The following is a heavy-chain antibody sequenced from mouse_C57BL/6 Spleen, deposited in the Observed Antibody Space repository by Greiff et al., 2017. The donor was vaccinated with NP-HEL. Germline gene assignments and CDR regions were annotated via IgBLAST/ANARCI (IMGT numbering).Heavy chain of an antibody. CDR1: GYTFTDYE. Sequence: QVQLKQSGAELVRPGASVTLSCKASGYTFTDYEMHWVKQTPVHGLEWIGAIDPETGGTAYNQKFKGKAILTADKSSSTAYMELRSLTSEDSAVYYCTRGETTVVDFDYWGQGTTLTVSS. CDR3: TRGETTVVDFDY. V-gene: IGHV1-15*01. D-gene: IGHD1-1*01. J-gene: IGHJ2*01. CDR2: IDPETGGT.